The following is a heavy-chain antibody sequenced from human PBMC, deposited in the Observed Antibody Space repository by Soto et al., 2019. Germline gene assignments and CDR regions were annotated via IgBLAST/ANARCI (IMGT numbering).Heavy chain of an antibody. J-gene: IGHJ6*02. V-gene: IGHV6-1*01. Sequence: PTLSLPCAISGDSVFSNTAAWNLIRQSPSRGLEWLGRTYYRSKWYNDYAVSVKSRITINPDTSKNQFSLQLNSVTPEDTAVYYCARVSTNYYDSSGPTYYYGMDVWGQGTTVTVSS. CDR2: TYYRSKWYN. D-gene: IGHD3-22*01. CDR1: GDSVFSNTAA. CDR3: ARVSTNYYDSSGPTYYYGMDV.